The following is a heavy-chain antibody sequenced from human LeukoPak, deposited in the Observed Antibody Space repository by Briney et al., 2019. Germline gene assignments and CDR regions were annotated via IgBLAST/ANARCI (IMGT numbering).Heavy chain of an antibody. CDR1: GGSISSSSYY. Sequence: PSETLSLTCTVSGGSISSSSYYWGWIRQPPGKGLEWIGSIYYSGSTYYNPSLKSRVTISVDTSKNQFSLKLSSVTAADTAVYYCARDISIAAAGDPFDYWGQGTLVTVSS. J-gene: IGHJ4*02. CDR2: IYYSGST. D-gene: IGHD6-13*01. V-gene: IGHV4-39*07. CDR3: ARDISIAAAGDPFDY.